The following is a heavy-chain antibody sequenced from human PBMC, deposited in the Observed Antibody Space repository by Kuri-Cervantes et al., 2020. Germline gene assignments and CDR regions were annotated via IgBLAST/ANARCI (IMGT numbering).Heavy chain of an antibody. J-gene: IGHJ3*02. V-gene: IGHV1-2*02. Sequence: ASVKVSCKASGYTFTSYYMHWVRQAPGQGLEWMGWINPNSGGTNYAQKFQGRVTMTRDTSISTAYMELRSLRSDDTAVYYCARDPYSSGWSPGASDIWGQGTMVTVSS. CDR2: INPNSGGT. CDR1: GYTFTSYY. D-gene: IGHD6-19*01. CDR3: ARDPYSSGWSPGASDI.